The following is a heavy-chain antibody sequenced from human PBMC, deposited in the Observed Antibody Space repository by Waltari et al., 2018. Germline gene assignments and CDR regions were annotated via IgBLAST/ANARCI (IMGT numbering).Heavy chain of an antibody. V-gene: IGHV4-61*02. D-gene: IGHD3-16*01. J-gene: IGHJ4*02. Sequence: QVQLQESGPGLVKPSQTLSLTCTVSGGSISSGSYYWSWIRQPAGKGLEWIGGIYTSGGTTYNPSLNSRVTISVETSKNQCSLKLRSVTAADTAVYYCARDQGGAPRYWGQGTLVTVSS. CDR2: IYTSGGT. CDR3: ARDQGGAPRY. CDR1: GGSISSGSYY.